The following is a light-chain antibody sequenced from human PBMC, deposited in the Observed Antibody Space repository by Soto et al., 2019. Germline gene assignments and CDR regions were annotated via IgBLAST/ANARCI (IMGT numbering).Light chain of an antibody. J-gene: IGLJ3*02. CDR1: SSNVGGYNY. V-gene: IGLV2-11*01. CDR3: CSYAGSYSWV. Sequence: QSALTQPRSVSGSPGQSVTISCTGTSSNVGGYNYVSWYQQHPGIAPQLIIYDVTKRPSGVPDRFSGSKSGNTASLTISGLQAEDEADYYYCSYAGSYSWVFGGGTKLTVL. CDR2: DVT.